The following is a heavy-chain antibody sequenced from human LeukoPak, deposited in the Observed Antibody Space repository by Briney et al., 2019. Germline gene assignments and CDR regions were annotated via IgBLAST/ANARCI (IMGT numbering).Heavy chain of an antibody. CDR3: AREGRGSSADAIDI. CDR2: VGIVGDT. J-gene: IGHJ3*02. CDR1: GFTFSSYE. D-gene: IGHD3-16*01. Sequence: GGSLRLSCAASGFTFSSYEMHWVRQVAGKGLEWVSAVGIVGDTFYSGSVKGRFTISRENAENSLFLQMNSLRAGDTAVYYCAREGRGSSADAIDIWGQGTMVTVSS. V-gene: IGHV3-13*01.